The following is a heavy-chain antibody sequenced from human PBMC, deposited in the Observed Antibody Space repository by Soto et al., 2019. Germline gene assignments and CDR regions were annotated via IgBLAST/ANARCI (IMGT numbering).Heavy chain of an antibody. Sequence: QVRLQESGPGLVKPSQTLSLTCTVSGGSVSSGGFYWNWIRQHPGKGLEWIGYMYNDGRTECNPSLKSRVSISVDTPKNQFSLKVMSVTVADTAVYYCTREAGYWGQGILVTVSS. CDR2: MYNDGRT. CDR3: TREAGY. J-gene: IGHJ4*02. CDR1: GGSVSSGGFY. D-gene: IGHD6-25*01. V-gene: IGHV4-31*03.